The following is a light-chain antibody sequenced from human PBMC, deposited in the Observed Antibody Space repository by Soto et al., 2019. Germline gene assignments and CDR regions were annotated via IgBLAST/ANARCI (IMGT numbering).Light chain of an antibody. J-gene: IGKJ1*01. CDR2: AAS. CDR1: EGISSH. Sequence: DIQMTQSPSSLSASVGDRVTITCRASEGISSHLNWYQQKPGKAPKLLIYAASSLQSGVPSRFSGSGSGTDFTLTISSLLPEDFATYYCQQSYSAPRTFGLGTKVEIK. V-gene: IGKV1-39*01. CDR3: QQSYSAPRT.